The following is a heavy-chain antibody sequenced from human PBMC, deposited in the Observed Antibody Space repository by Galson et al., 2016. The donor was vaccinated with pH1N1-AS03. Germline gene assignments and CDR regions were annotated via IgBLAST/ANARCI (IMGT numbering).Heavy chain of an antibody. J-gene: IGHJ4*02. CDR3: AAGILQQLAYYLDS. CDR2: ISGSGASK. Sequence: SLRLSCAASEFTFNSYAMSWVRQAPGKGLEWVSGISGSGASKYYAESAKGRFTISRDNSKNTVYLQMRSLRAEETAVYYCAAGILQQLAYYLDSWGQGTLVTVSS. D-gene: IGHD6-13*01. CDR1: EFTFNSYA. V-gene: IGHV3-23*01.